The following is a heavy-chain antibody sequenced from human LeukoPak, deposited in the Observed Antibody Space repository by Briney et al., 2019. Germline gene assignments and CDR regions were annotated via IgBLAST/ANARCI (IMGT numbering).Heavy chain of an antibody. V-gene: IGHV1-2*02. CDR2: ISPNTGAT. CDR1: GYTFIGYY. CDR3: ARDSVYDY. D-gene: IGHD5/OR15-5a*01. Sequence: ASVKVSCKTSGYTFIGYYLHWVRQGPGQGLEWMGWISPNTGATKYAQKFQGRVTMTRDTSITTAYMEVSRLRYDDTAVYYCARDSVYDYWGQGTLVTVSS. J-gene: IGHJ4*02.